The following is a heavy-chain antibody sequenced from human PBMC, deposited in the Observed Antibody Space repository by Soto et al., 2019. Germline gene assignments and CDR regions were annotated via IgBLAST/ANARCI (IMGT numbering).Heavy chain of an antibody. CDR2: IYHSGST. CDR1: DGSINNNNW. CDR3: AHSEEIGWHFDP. D-gene: IGHD2-15*01. V-gene: IGHV4-4*02. Sequence: SETLSLTCAVSDGSINNNNWWIWVRQPPGKGLEWIGEIYHSGSTNYNPSLESRVTISIDKSKNQFSLNLTSVTAADTAVYYCAHSEEIGWHFDPWGQGTMVTVSA. J-gene: IGHJ5*02.